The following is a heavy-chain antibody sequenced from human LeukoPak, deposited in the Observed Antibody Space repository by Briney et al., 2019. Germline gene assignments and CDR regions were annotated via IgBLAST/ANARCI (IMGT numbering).Heavy chain of an antibody. Sequence: ASVNVSFKAYGYIFSNYGFNWVRQAPGQGLEWMGWISAFNGDTKYAQNLQGRVIMTTDTSTNTAYMEVRSLRFDDTAVYYCARDHKTTLTTGAFDIWGQGTMVTVSP. CDR3: ARDHKTTLTTGAFDI. CDR2: ISAFNGDT. CDR1: GYIFSNYG. V-gene: IGHV1-18*01. J-gene: IGHJ3*02. D-gene: IGHD1-1*01.